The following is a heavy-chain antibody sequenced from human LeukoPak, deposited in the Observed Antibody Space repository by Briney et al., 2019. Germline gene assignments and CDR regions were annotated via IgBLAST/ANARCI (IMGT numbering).Heavy chain of an antibody. CDR2: IYYSGST. Sequence: SETLSLTCTVSGGSISSGGYYWSWIRQHPGKGLEWIGYIYYSGSTNYNPSLKSRVTISVDTSKSQFSLKLSSVTAADTAVYYCAIAPGHIAARRGFWFDPWGQGTLVTVSS. J-gene: IGHJ5*02. D-gene: IGHD6-6*01. CDR1: GGSISSGGYY. CDR3: AIAPGHIAARRGFWFDP. V-gene: IGHV4-61*08.